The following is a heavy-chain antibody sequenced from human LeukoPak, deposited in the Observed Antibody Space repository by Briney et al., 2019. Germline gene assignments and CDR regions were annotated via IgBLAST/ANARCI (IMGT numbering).Heavy chain of an antibody. CDR2: ISAYNGNT. V-gene: IGHV1-18*01. CDR1: GYTFTSYG. D-gene: IGHD6-13*01. CDR3: ARFCMVAAAGRCYYYYMDV. Sequence: GASVKVSCKASGYTFTSYGISWVRQAPGQGLEWMGWISAYNGNTNYAQKLQGRVTMTTDTSTSTAYMELRSLRSDDTAVYYCARFCMVAAAGRCYYYYMDVWGKGTTVTISS. J-gene: IGHJ6*03.